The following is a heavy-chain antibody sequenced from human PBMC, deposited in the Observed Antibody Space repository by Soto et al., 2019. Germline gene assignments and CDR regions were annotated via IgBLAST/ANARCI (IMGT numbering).Heavy chain of an antibody. CDR1: GDSVSSNSAA. J-gene: IGHJ4*02. Sequence: SPTLSLTCAISGDSVSSNSAAWHWIRQSPSRGLEWLGRTYYRSKWYNDYAVSVKSRITINPDTSKNQFSLQLNSVTPEDTAVYYCARDKAAAGTNFDYWGQGTLVTVSS. CDR3: ARDKAAAGTNFDY. V-gene: IGHV6-1*01. D-gene: IGHD6-13*01. CDR2: TYYRSKWYN.